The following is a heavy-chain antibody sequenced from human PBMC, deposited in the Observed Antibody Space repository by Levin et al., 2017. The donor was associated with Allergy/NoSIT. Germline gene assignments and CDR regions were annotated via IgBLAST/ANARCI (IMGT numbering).Heavy chain of an antibody. Sequence: GGSLRLSCAASGFTFSDYAMTWVRQAPGKGLEWVSDITGGGFNTYYGDSVKGRFTVSRDNSKNTLYLEMNSLRAEDTAVYYCAKKQSGTSGFSFDVWGQGTMVTVSS. V-gene: IGHV3-23*01. CDR2: ITGGGFNT. J-gene: IGHJ3*01. D-gene: IGHD1-1*01. CDR3: AKKQSGTSGFSFDV. CDR1: GFTFSDYA.